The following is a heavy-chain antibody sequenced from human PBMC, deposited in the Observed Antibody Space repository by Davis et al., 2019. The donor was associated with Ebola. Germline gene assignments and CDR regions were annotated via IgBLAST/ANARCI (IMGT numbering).Heavy chain of an antibody. J-gene: IGHJ4*02. CDR1: GDSVSSHSAA. CDR3: ARVGYYYDSSGPTAYFDY. Sequence: SQTLSLTCAISGDSVSSHSAAWNWIRQSPSRGLEWLGRTYYRSKWYNDYAVSVKSRITINPDTSKNQFSLQLNSVTPEDTAVYYCARVGYYYDSSGPTAYFDYWGQGTLVTVSS. CDR2: TYYRSKWYN. D-gene: IGHD3-22*01. V-gene: IGHV6-1*01.